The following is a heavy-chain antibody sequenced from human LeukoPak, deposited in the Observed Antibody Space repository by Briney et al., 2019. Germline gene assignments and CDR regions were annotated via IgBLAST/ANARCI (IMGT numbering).Heavy chain of an antibody. V-gene: IGHV3-30*18. D-gene: IGHD4-17*01. J-gene: IGHJ3*02. CDR2: ISYDGSNK. Sequence: PGGSLRLSCAASGFTFSSYGMHWVRQAPGKGLEWVAVISYDGSNKYYADSVKGRFTISRDNSKNTLYLQMNSLRAEDTAVYYCAKGTIGYGDSDAFDIWGQGTMVTVSS. CDR3: AKGTIGYGDSDAFDI. CDR1: GFTFSSYG.